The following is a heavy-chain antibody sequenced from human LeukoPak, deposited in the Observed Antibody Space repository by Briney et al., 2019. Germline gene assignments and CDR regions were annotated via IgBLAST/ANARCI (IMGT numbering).Heavy chain of an antibody. Sequence: ASVKVSCKASGYTFTSYDINWVRQATGQGLEWMGWMNPNSGNTGYTQKFQGRVTMTRNTSITTAYMELSSLTSEDTAVYYCARTHRWYCSYTSCYPLDPWGQGTLVTVSS. J-gene: IGHJ5*02. CDR1: GYTFTSYD. CDR2: MNPNSGNT. CDR3: ARTHRWYCSYTSCYPLDP. V-gene: IGHV1-8*01. D-gene: IGHD2-2*01.